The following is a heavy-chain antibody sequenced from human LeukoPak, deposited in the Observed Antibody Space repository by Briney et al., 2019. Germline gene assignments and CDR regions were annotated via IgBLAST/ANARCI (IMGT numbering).Heavy chain of an antibody. V-gene: IGHV4-39*01. D-gene: IGHD6-19*01. CDR2: IYYSGST. CDR3: ARRRTGYSSGWPSYYFDY. Sequence: SETLSLTCTVSGGSISSSSYYWGWIRQPPGKGLEWIVSIYYSGSTYYNPTLKSRVTISVDTSKNQFSQKLSSVTAADTAVYYCARRRTGYSSGWPSYYFDYWGQGTLVTVSS. CDR1: GGSISSSSYY. J-gene: IGHJ4*02.